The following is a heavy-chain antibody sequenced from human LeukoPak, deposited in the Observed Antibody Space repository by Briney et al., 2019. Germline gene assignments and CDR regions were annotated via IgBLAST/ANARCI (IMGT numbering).Heavy chain of an antibody. D-gene: IGHD6-19*01. CDR2: IRDSGDST. CDR3: AKAGRSGWYPGWPFDI. V-gene: IGHV3-23*01. CDR1: GFTFLTYA. Sequence: GGSLRLSCAASGFTFLTYAMSWVRQAPGKGLQWVSVIRDSGDSTYYADSVKGRFTISRDNSKNTLYLQMNSLRAEDTAVYYCAKAGRSGWYPGWPFDIWGQGTMVTVSS. J-gene: IGHJ3*02.